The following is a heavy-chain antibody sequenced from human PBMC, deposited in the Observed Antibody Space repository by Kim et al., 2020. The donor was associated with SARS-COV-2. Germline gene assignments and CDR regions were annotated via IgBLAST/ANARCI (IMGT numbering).Heavy chain of an antibody. D-gene: IGHD2-8*02. CDR2: ICSSGST. CDR1: GGSITGYC. J-gene: IGHJ5*02. CDR3: ARDCTGDSSNWFAP. Sequence: SETLSLTCTVSGGSITGYCWSWIWQPAGKGLEWIGRICSSGSTNYNPSFESRITMSVDTSKNQFSLKVNSVTAADTAVYYCARDCTGDSSNWFAPWGQGT. V-gene: IGHV4-4*07.